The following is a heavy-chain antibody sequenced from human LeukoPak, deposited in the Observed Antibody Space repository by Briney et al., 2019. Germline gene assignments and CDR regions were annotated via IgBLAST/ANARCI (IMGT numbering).Heavy chain of an antibody. Sequence: GGSLRLSCATSGFKFDDYAMHWVRQAPGRGLEWVSGISWNSRNIGYADSVKGRFTISRDHAKNSVYLRMASLRPEDTAVYYCAKDISIGGYADGYYYGMDVWGQGTTVTVSS. D-gene: IGHD5-12*01. CDR2: ISWNSRNI. CDR3: AKDISIGGYADGYYYGMDV. V-gene: IGHV3-9*01. CDR1: GFKFDDYA. J-gene: IGHJ6*02.